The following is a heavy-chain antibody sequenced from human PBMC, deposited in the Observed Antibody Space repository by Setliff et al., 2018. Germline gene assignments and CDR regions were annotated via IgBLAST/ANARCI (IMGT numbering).Heavy chain of an antibody. J-gene: IGHJ4*02. D-gene: IGHD2-8*02. CDR2: IYTSGST. CDR1: GGSISSGSYY. Sequence: SETLSLTCTVSGGSISSGSYYWSWIRQPAGKGLEWIGHIYTSGSTNYNPSLKSRVTISVDTSKNQFSLKLSSVTAADTAVYYCARLSPYNTGPPFDYWGQGTLVTVSS. CDR3: ARLSPYNTGPPFDY. V-gene: IGHV4-61*09.